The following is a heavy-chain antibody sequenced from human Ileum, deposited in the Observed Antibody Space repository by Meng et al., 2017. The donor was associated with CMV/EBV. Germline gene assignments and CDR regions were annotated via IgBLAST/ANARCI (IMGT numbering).Heavy chain of an antibody. CDR2: IIPILGIA. Sequence: KVSCKASGGTFSSYAISWVRQAPGQGLEWMGGIIPILGIANYAQKFQGRVTITADKSTSTAYMELSSLRSEDTAVYYCATSASGWNFFEHWGQGTLVTVSS. CDR1: GGTFSSYA. J-gene: IGHJ1*01. CDR3: ATSASGWNFFEH. V-gene: IGHV1-69*10. D-gene: IGHD6-19*01.